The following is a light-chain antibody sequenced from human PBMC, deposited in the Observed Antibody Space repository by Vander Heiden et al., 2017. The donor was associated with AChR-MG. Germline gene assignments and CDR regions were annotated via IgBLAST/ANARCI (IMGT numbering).Light chain of an antibody. V-gene: IGLV2-11*01. J-gene: IGLJ3*02. CDR1: SSDVGGYNY. CDR2: EVS. CDR3: CSYAGSYSV. Sequence: QSALTQPRSVSGSPGLSVTISCTGTSSDVGGYNYVAWYQPHPGKAPKLMIYEVSKRPSGVPDRFSGSKSGNTATLTISGLQAEDEADYYCCSYAGSYSVFGGGTKLTVL.